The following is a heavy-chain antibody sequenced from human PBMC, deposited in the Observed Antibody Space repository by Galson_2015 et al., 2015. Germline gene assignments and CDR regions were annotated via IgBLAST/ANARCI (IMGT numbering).Heavy chain of an antibody. J-gene: IGHJ6*03. CDR3: SNSGSGSGLFFYYIDG. CDR1: GFTFSSYA. CDR2: ISGRGGGT. D-gene: IGHD3-10*01. V-gene: IGHV3-23*01. Sequence: SLRLSCAASGFTFSSYAMSWLRQAPGKGLEWVSAISGRGGGTYYADSVKGRFTISRDNSKNTLYLQMRRLRAEDTAVYYCSNSGSGSGLFFYYIDGWGKGTTVTVSS.